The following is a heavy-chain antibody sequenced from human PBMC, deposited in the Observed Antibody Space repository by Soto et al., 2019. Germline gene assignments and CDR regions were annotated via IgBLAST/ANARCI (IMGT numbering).Heavy chain of an antibody. CDR2: TRNKANSYTT. D-gene: IGHD3-10*01. J-gene: IGHJ2*01. Sequence: EVQLVESGGGLVQPGGSLRLSCAASGFTFSDHYMDWVRQAPGTGLEWVGRTRNKANSYTTEYAASVKARFTISRDNSKISLYLQMYCLKTEDTAVYYCARDFDRYGSGRVVWYFDLWGRGTLVTVSS. V-gene: IGHV3-72*01. CDR3: ARDFDRYGSGRVVWYFDL. CDR1: GFTFSDHY.